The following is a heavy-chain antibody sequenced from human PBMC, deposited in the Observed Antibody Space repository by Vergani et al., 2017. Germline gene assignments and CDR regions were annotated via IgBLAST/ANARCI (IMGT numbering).Heavy chain of an antibody. CDR1: GFTFNQCG. J-gene: IGHJ5*02. CDR3: ARDLRLLYNRFDP. Sequence: QVQLVESGGGVVQPGRSLRLSCAASGFTFNQCGMHWVRQAPGKGLEWVAVTWYDGNNKQYADSVKGRFTISRDNSKSTMYLQMNSLRDEDTGVYYCARDLRLLYNRFDPWGQGTLVTVPS. D-gene: IGHD1-14*01. V-gene: IGHV3-33*01. CDR2: TWYDGNNK.